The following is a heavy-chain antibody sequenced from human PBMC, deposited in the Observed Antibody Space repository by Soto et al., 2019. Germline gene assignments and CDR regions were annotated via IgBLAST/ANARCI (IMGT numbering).Heavy chain of an antibody. CDR3: ARRTHCSSTSCYRGPSNWYAP. CDR2: IYPGDSDT. Sequence: GESLKISCKGSGYSFTSYWIGWVRQMPGKGLEWMGIIYPGDSDTRYSPSFQGQVTISADKSISTAYLQWGSLKASDTAMYYCARRTHCSSTSCYRGPSNWYAPWGHGTLVTVSS. D-gene: IGHD2-2*02. J-gene: IGHJ5*02. V-gene: IGHV5-51*01. CDR1: GYSFTSYW.